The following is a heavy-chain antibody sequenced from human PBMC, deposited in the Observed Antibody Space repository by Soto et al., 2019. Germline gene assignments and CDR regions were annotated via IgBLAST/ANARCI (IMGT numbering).Heavy chain of an antibody. Sequence: SETLSLTCAVSGYSISSGYYWGWIRQPPGKGLEWIGSIYHSGSTCYNPSLKSRVTISVDTSKNQFSLKLSSVTAADTAVYYCARVRGYEFWSGPDTYRMDVWGQGTTVTVSS. CDR1: GYSISSGYY. CDR2: IYHSGST. V-gene: IGHV4-38-2*01. J-gene: IGHJ6*02. CDR3: ARVRGYEFWSGPDTYRMDV. D-gene: IGHD3-3*01.